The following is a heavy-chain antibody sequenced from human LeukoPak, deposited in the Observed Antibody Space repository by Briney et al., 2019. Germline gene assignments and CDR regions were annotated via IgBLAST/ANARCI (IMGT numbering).Heavy chain of an antibody. J-gene: IGHJ6*03. CDR3: ASRNYDFWSAPRGYYYYYMDV. CDR2: IIPIFGTA. V-gene: IGHV1-69*05. CDR1: GGTFSSYA. D-gene: IGHD3-3*01. Sequence: SVKVSCKASGGTFSSYAISWVRQAPGQGLEWMGRIIPIFGTANYAQKFQGRVTITTDESTSTAYMELSSLRSEDTAVYYCASRNYDFWSAPRGYYYYYMDVWGRGTTVTVSS.